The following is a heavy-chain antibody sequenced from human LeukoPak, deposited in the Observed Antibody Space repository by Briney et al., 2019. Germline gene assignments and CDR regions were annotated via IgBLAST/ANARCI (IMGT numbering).Heavy chain of an antibody. CDR3: ARGGDTYCGGDCYPYYFDY. V-gene: IGHV1-24*01. D-gene: IGHD2-21*02. Sequence: GASVKVSCKVSGYTLTELSMHWVRQAPGKGLEWMGGFDPEDGETIYAQKLQGRVTMTTDTSTSTAYMELRSLRSDDTAVYYCARGGDTYCGGDCYPYYFDYWGQGTLVTVSS. CDR2: FDPEDGET. CDR1: GYTLTELS. J-gene: IGHJ4*02.